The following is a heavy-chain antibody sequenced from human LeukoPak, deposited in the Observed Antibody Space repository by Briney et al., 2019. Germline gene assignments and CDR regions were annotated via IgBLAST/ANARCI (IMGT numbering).Heavy chain of an antibody. Sequence: SETLSLTCAVYGGSSGSYYWSWIRQPPGKGLEWIGEINHGGNTNYNPSLKSRVTISLDTSKNQFSLRLSSVTAADTALYYCAHIFGVYSDLDSWGQGTLVTVSS. J-gene: IGHJ5*01. CDR3: AHIFGVYSDLDS. V-gene: IGHV4-34*01. CDR2: INHGGNT. D-gene: IGHD5/OR15-5a*01. CDR1: GGSSGSYY.